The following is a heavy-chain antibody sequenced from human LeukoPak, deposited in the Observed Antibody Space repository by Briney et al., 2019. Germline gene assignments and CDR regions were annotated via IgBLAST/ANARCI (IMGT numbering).Heavy chain of an antibody. Sequence: GGSLRLSCAASGFTVSSNYMSWVRQAPGKGLEWVSVIYSGGSTHYADSVKGRFTISRDNSKNTLYLQMNSLRAEDTAVYYCARANYDILTGYYKGAFDIWGQGTMVTVSS. D-gene: IGHD3-9*01. CDR2: IYSGGST. CDR1: GFTVSSNY. V-gene: IGHV3-53*01. J-gene: IGHJ3*02. CDR3: ARANYDILTGYYKGAFDI.